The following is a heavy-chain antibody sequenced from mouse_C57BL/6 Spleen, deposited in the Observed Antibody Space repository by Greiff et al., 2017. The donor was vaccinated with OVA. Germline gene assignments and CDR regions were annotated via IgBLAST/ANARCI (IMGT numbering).Heavy chain of an antibody. Sequence: VQLQQPGAELVRPGTSVKLSCKASGYTFTSYWMHWVKQRPGQGLEWIGVIDPSDSYTNYTPKFQGTATLTVDTYSSTAYMQLSSLTSEDSAVSSCASVSNYPHYYAMDYWGQGTSVTVSS. V-gene: IGHV1-59*01. CDR1: GYTFTSYW. CDR2: IDPSDSYT. CDR3: ASVSNYPHYYAMDY. J-gene: IGHJ4*01. D-gene: IGHD2-5*01.